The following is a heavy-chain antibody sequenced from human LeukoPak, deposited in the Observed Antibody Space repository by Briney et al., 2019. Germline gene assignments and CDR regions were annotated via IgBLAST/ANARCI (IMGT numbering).Heavy chain of an antibody. CDR2: INQDGSEK. D-gene: IGHD2-8*02. Sequence: PGGSLRLSCAASGFTFSSAWMSWVRQAPGNGLEWVAYINQDGSEKYYVDSVKGRVTISRDNAKNSLYLQMSSLRADDTAVYYCARDHCTGAGCQGRDAFDIWGQGTVVTVSS. V-gene: IGHV3-7*01. J-gene: IGHJ3*02. CDR3: ARDHCTGAGCQGRDAFDI. CDR1: GFTFSSAW.